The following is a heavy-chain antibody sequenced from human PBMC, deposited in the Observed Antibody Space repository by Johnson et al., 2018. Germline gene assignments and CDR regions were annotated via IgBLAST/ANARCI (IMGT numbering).Heavy chain of an antibody. CDR2: LNHSGST. D-gene: IGHD3-9*01. CDR3: ARFVRSNYDILTGYYNGLLACDI. V-gene: IGHV4-34*01. J-gene: IGHJ3*02. Sequence: QVQLQQWGAGLLKPSETLSLTCAVYGGSFSGYYWSWIRQPPGKGLEWIGELNHSGSTNDNPSLKSRVTISVDTSKNQFSLKLSSVTAADTAVYYCARFVRSNYDILTGYYNGLLACDIWGQGTMVTVSS. CDR1: GGSFSGYY.